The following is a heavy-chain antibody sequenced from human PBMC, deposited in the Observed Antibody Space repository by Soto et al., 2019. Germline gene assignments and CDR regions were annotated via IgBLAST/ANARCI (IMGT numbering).Heavy chain of an antibody. J-gene: IGHJ4*02. CDR3: ASDGQYSGSFDY. Sequence: GGSLRLSCAASGFTFSSYGMHWVRQAPGKGLEWVAVIWYDGSNKYYADTVKGRFTISRDNSKNTLYLQMNSLRAEDTAVYYCASDGQYSGSFDYWGQGTLVTVSS. CDR2: IWYDGSNK. D-gene: IGHD1-26*01. CDR1: GFTFSSYG. V-gene: IGHV3-33*01.